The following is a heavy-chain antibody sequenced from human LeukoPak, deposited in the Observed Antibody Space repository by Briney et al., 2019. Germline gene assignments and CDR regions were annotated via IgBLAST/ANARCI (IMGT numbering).Heavy chain of an antibody. CDR1: EFTFSRYS. CDR3: ARDLATVKTGPDY. J-gene: IGHJ4*02. D-gene: IGHD4-11*01. CDR2: ISISSSYI. V-gene: IGHV3-21*01. Sequence: PGGSLRLSCAASEFTFSRYSMHWVRQAPGKGREWVSSISISSSYIYYAASVKGRFTISRDNPKNSLYLQMNSLRAEDTALYYCARDLATVKTGPDYWGQGTLVSVSS.